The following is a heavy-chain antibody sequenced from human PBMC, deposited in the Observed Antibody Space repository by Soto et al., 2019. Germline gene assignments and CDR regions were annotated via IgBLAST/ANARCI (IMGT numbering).Heavy chain of an antibody. D-gene: IGHD3-16*02. CDR3: AKWSYLYY. CDR1: GFSFASFA. J-gene: IGHJ4*02. Sequence: DVRLAESGVGLVQPGGSLSLSCTTSGFSFASFAMTCVRPAPGKGLEWVATISGSDGKTYYADSVKVRFSISRDTSRNNIYLQMNSLRADDTAIYYCAKWSYLYYWGQGTRVTVSS. V-gene: IGHV3-23*04. CDR2: ISGSDGKT.